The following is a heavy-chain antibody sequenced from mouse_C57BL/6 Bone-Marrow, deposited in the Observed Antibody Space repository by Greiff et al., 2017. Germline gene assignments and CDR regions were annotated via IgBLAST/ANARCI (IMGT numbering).Heavy chain of an antibody. V-gene: IGHV1-50*01. Sequence: QVQLQQPGAELVKPGASVKLSCKASGYTFTSYWMQWVKQRPGQGLEWIGEIDPSDSYTNYNQKFKGKATLTVDTSSSTSYMQLSSLTSEDSAVYYCARGTLRRFDYWGQGTTLTGSS. CDR3: ARGTLRRFDY. CDR1: GYTFTSYW. CDR2: IDPSDSYT. D-gene: IGHD1-2*01. J-gene: IGHJ2*01.